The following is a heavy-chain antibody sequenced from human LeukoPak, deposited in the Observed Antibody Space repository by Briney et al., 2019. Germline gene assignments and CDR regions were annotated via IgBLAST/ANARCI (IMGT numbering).Heavy chain of an antibody. CDR3: ARDVIYYDSSGYYWDDFDI. CDR1: GYTYTSYA. V-gene: IGHV1-3*01. J-gene: IGHJ3*02. Sequence: ASVKVSCKASGYTYTSYAMHWVRQAPGQRLGWMGWINAGNGNTKYSQKFQGRVTITRDTSASTAYMELSSLRSEDTAVYYCARDVIYYDSSGYYWDDFDIWGQGTRVTVSP. CDR2: INAGNGNT. D-gene: IGHD3-22*01.